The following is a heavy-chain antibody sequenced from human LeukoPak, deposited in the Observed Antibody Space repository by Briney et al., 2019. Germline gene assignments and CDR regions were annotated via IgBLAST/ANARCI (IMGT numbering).Heavy chain of an antibody. D-gene: IGHD1-26*01. Sequence: GASVKVSCKASGYTFTGFYIHWVRQAPGQGLEWMGWINPNSGGTNYAQKFQGRVTMTRDTSISTAYMELSRLRSDDTAVYYCARGDSEVGLTDYWGQGTLVTVSS. V-gene: IGHV1-2*02. CDR1: GYTFTGFY. J-gene: IGHJ4*02. CDR2: INPNSGGT. CDR3: ARGDSEVGLTDY.